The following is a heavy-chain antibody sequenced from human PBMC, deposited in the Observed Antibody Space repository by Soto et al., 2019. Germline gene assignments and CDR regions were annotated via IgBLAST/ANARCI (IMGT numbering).Heavy chain of an antibody. V-gene: IGHV3-33*01. CDR1: GFTVSSYG. Sequence: QVQLVESGGGVVQPGRSLRLSCAASGFTVSSYGMHWVRQAPGKGLEWVAVIWYDGSNKYYADSVKGRFTISRDNSKNTLYLHMNSLRAEDTAVYYGARDITVIAHYYYYGMAVCGQGTTVTVSS. J-gene: IGHJ6*02. D-gene: IGHD3-3*01. CDR3: ARDITVIAHYYYYGMAV. CDR2: IWYDGSNK.